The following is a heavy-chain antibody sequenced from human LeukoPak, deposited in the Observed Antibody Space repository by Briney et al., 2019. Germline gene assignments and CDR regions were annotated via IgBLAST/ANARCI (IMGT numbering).Heavy chain of an antibody. CDR1: GGSFSGYY. CDR3: ARGRPHYYDSSGYLVGQYYFDY. Sequence: SETLSLTCAVYGGSFSGYYWSWIRQPPGKGLEWIGEINHGGSTNYNPSLKSRVTISVDTSKNQFSLKLSSVPAADTAVYYCARGRPHYYDSSGYLVGQYYFDYWGQGTLVTVSS. CDR2: INHGGST. V-gene: IGHV4-34*01. D-gene: IGHD3-22*01. J-gene: IGHJ4*02.